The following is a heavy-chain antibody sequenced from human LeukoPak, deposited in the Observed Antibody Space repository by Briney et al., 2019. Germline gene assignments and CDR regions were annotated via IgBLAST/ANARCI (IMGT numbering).Heavy chain of an antibody. J-gene: IGHJ2*01. CDR1: GFTVSSNY. V-gene: IGHV3-66*01. CDR2: IYSGGST. CDR3: AREIDYYGSGYTVL. Sequence: GGSLRLSCAASGFTVSSNYMGWVRQAPGKGLEWVSVIYSGGSTYYADSVKGRFTISRDNSKNTLYLQMNSLRAEDTAVYYCAREIDYYGSGYTVLWGRGTLVTVSS. D-gene: IGHD3-10*01.